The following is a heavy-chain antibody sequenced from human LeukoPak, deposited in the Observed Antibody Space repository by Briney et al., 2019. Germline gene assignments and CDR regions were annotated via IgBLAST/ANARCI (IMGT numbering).Heavy chain of an antibody. CDR3: AKDGGATFAHLDY. CDR2: ISYDGSNK. Sequence: PGRSLRLPCAASGFTFSTYGMHWVRQAPGKGLEWVTFISYDGSNKYYADSVKGRFTISRDNSKNTLYLQMNSLRAEDTAVYYCAKDGGATFAHLDYWGQGTLVTVSS. D-gene: IGHD3-10*01. V-gene: IGHV3-30*18. J-gene: IGHJ4*02. CDR1: GFTFSTYG.